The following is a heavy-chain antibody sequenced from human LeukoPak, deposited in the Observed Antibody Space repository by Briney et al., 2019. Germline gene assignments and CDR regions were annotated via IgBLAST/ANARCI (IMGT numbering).Heavy chain of an antibody. CDR1: GGSISSGGYY. D-gene: IGHD2-2*01. CDR2: IYYSGST. V-gene: IGHV4-31*03. CDR3: ARTHRLGYCSSTSCPFVY. J-gene: IGHJ4*02. Sequence: SQTLSLTCTVSGGSISSGGYYWSWIRHHPGKGLEWIGYIYYSGSTYYNPSLKSRVTISVDTSKNQFSLKLTSVTAADTAVYYCARTHRLGYCSSTSCPFVYWGQGTLVTVSS.